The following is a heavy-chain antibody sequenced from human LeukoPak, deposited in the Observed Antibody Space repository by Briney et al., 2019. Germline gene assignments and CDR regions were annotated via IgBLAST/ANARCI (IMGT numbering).Heavy chain of an antibody. CDR2: ISGSGGST. Sequence: GGSLRLSCAASGFTFSSYAMSWVRQAPGKGLEWGSAISGSGGSTYYADSVKGRFTISRDNSKNTLYLQMNSLRAEDTAAYYCYLSGTISRSGTRFDPWGQGTLVTVSS. V-gene: IGHV3-23*01. CDR1: GFTFSSYA. D-gene: IGHD3-3*01. J-gene: IGHJ5*02. CDR3: YLSGTISRSGTRFDP.